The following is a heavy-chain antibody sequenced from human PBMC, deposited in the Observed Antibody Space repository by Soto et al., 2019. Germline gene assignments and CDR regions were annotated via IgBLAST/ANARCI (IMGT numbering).Heavy chain of an antibody. CDR1: GLTFSSYR. CDR3: SRSEWYNSGFDY. CDR2: ISTGSIAI. V-gene: IGHV3-48*02. D-gene: IGHD6-19*01. J-gene: IGHJ4*02. Sequence: PGGSLRLSCAASGLTFSSYRINWVRQAPWKGLEWLSYISTGSIAIYYADSVKGRFTISRNNAKNSMYLQMNSLRDEDTAVYYCSRSEWYNSGFDYCGQGTLVTVYS.